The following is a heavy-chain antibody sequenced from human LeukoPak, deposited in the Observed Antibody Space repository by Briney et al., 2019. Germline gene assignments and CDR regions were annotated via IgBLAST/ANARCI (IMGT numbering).Heavy chain of an antibody. V-gene: IGHV3-23*05. J-gene: IGHJ4*02. Sequence: PGGSLRLSCAASGFTFRNYAMSWVRQAPGKGLEWVSAITGTIISTYYVDSVRGRFTISRDNSKNTLYLQMDSLRAEDTATYYCARGITVFGTLDYWGQGTLVTVSS. CDR1: GFTFRNYA. CDR2: ITGTIIST. D-gene: IGHD3-3*01. CDR3: ARGITVFGTLDY.